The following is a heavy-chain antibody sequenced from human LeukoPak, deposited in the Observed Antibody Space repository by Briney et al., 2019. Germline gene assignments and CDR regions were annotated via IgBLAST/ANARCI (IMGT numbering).Heavy chain of an antibody. CDR3: AREEDYGDFGPPDDAFDI. Sequence: PSETLSLTCTVSGASISSYYWSWIRQPAGKGLEWIGRIYTSGSTNYNPSLKSRVTMSVDTSKNQFSLRLSSVTAADTAVYFCAREEDYGDFGPPDDAFDIWGQGTMVTVSS. CDR1: GASISSYY. V-gene: IGHV4-4*07. D-gene: IGHD4-17*01. CDR2: IYTSGST. J-gene: IGHJ3*02.